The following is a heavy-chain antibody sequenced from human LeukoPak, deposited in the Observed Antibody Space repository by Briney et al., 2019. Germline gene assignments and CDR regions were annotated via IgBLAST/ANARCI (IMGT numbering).Heavy chain of an antibody. J-gene: IGHJ6*03. V-gene: IGHV3-23*01. Sequence: GGSLRLSCAASGFTFSNYAMNWVRQAPGKGLEWVSTISGVGDSTYYAESVKGRLTMSRDNSKSTVYLQMNSLRVEDTAIYYCAKRADGCSGVSCYYYYMDVWGKGTTVTVSS. CDR3: AKRADGCSGVSCYYYYMDV. D-gene: IGHD2-15*01. CDR1: GFTFSNYA. CDR2: ISGVGDST.